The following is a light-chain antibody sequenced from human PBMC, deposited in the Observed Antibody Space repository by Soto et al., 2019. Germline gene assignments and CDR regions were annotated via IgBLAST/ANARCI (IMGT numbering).Light chain of an antibody. J-gene: IGLJ3*02. CDR1: TGPVTSGHY. Sequence: QAVVTQEPSLTVSPGGTVTLTCGSSTGPVTSGHYPYWFQQRPGQAPRTLIYDTTNQHSWTPARFSGSLLGGKAALTLSGAQPEDEAEYFCLLSYTSSWVFGGGTKLTVL. CDR3: LLSYTSSWV. CDR2: DTT. V-gene: IGLV7-46*01.